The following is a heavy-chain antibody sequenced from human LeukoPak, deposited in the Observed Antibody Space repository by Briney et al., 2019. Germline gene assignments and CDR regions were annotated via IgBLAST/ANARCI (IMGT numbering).Heavy chain of an antibody. CDR3: ARGSYGSGSYYKIRWFDP. CDR1: GFSVSGNY. Sequence: GGSLRLSCAASGFSVSGNYMSWVRQAPGKRLEWVSYISSSSSTIYYADSVKGRFTISRDNAKNSLYLQMNSLRAEDTAVYYCARGSYGSGSYYKIRWFDPWGQGTLVTVSS. V-gene: IGHV3-11*04. D-gene: IGHD3-10*01. J-gene: IGHJ5*02. CDR2: ISSSSSTI.